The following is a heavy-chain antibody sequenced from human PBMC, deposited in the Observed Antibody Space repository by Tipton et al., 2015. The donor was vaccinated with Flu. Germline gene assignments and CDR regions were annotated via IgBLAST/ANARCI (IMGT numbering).Heavy chain of an antibody. CDR1: GGSFSGYY. Sequence: TLSLTCAVYGGSFSGYYWSWIRQSPGKGLEWIGEINHSGSTNYNPSLKSRVTISVDTSKNQFSLKLSSVTAADTAVYYCARGGFWSVPIQHWGQGTLVTVSS. J-gene: IGHJ1*01. CDR2: INHSGST. D-gene: IGHD3-3*01. CDR3: ARGGFWSVPIQH. V-gene: IGHV4-34*01.